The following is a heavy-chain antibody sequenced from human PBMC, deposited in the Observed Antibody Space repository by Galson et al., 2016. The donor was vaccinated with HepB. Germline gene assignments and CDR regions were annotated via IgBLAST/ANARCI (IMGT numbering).Heavy chain of an antibody. CDR1: GFIFEDYG. J-gene: IGHJ5*02. Sequence: SLRLSCAASGFIFEDYGMSWVRQAPGRGLEWVSGINWNSGVTNYADSVKGRFTISRDNAKNSLYLQMSSLRAEDTAFYYCARDSQLENSDIGFDPWGQGTLVTVSS. CDR3: ARDSQLENSDIGFDP. D-gene: IGHD2-15*01. V-gene: IGHV3-20*04. CDR2: INWNSGVT.